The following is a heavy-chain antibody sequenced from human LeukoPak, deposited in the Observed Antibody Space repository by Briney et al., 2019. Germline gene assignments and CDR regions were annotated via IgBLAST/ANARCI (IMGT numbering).Heavy chain of an antibody. CDR1: GGSISSYY. CDR2: IYYSGST. CDR3: ARLRGDFWSGYQYYFDY. D-gene: IGHD3-3*01. J-gene: IGHJ4*02. V-gene: IGHV4-59*08. Sequence: SETLSLTRTVSGGSISSYYWSWIRQPPGKGLEWIGYIYYSGSTNYNPSLKSRVTISVDTSKNQFSLKLSSVTAADTAVYYCARLRGDFWSGYQYYFDYWGQGTLVTVSS.